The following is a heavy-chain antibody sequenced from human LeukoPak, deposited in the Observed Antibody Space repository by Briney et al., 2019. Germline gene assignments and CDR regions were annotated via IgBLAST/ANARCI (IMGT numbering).Heavy chain of an antibody. CDR2: IYYSGST. CDR3: ARHYRAADPGTTGADY. V-gene: IGHV4-39*01. J-gene: IGHJ4*02. D-gene: IGHD6-13*01. CDR1: GGSISSSSYY. Sequence: SETLSLTCTVSGGSISSSSYYWGWIRQPPGKGLEWIGSIYYSGSTYYNPSHKSRVTISVDTSKNQFSLKLSSVTAADTAVYYCARHYRAADPGTTGADYWGQGTLVTVSS.